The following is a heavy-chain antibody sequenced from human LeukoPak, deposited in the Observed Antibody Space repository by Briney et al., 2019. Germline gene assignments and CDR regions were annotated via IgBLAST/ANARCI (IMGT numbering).Heavy chain of an antibody. CDR2: FHTGGIT. V-gene: IGHV3-53*01. CDR1: GFTVSSDS. CDR3: ARVRPTLMYAFDI. J-gene: IGHJ3*02. Sequence: PGGSLRLSCAASGFTVSSDSMSWVRQAPGKGLEWVSVFHTGGITYYADSVKGRFTVSRDNSKNTVYLQMNSLRAADTAVYYCARVRPTLMYAFDIWGQGTVVTISS. D-gene: IGHD1-1*01.